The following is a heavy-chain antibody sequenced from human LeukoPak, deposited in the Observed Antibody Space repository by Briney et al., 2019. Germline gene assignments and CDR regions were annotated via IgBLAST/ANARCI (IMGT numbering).Heavy chain of an antibody. J-gene: IGHJ3*02. Sequence: SETLSLTCTVSGGSISSYYRSWIRQPPGKGLEWIGYIYYSGSTNYNPSLKSRVTISVDTSKNQFSLKLSSVTAADTAVYYCARLSLLLSIRGAFDIWGQGTMVTVSS. CDR1: GGSISSYY. CDR3: ARLSLLLSIRGAFDI. V-gene: IGHV4-59*08. CDR2: IYYSGST. D-gene: IGHD3-10*01.